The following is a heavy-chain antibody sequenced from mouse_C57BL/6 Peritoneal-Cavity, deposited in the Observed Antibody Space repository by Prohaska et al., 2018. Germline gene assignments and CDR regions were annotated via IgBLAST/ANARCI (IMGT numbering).Heavy chain of an antibody. CDR1: GYTFTDYN. Sequence: EVQLQQPGPALVKPGASVKIPCKASGYTFTDYNMDWVKQSHGKSLEWIGDINPNNGGTIYNQKFKGKATLTVDKSSSTAYMELRSLTSEDTAVYYCARRGNYCDYWGQGTTITVSS. V-gene: IGHV1-18*01. J-gene: IGHJ2*01. D-gene: IGHD1-1*02. CDR2: INPNNGGT. CDR3: ARRGNYCDY.